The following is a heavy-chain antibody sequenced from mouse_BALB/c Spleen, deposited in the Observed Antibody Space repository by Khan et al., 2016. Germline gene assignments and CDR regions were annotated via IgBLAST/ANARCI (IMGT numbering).Heavy chain of an antibody. CDR1: GYNFTNYW. CDR3: ARRGGNYYYSMDY. Sequence: QVRLQQSGAELVRPGTSVKMSCKAAGYNFTNYWIGWEKQRPGHGLEWIGDIYPGGDYTEYNEKFKGKATLTADTSSTTVYMQFSSLTSEDSAIYYCARRGGNYYYSMDYWGQGTSVTVSS. CDR2: IYPGGDYT. D-gene: IGHD2-1*01. V-gene: IGHV1-63*02. J-gene: IGHJ4*01.